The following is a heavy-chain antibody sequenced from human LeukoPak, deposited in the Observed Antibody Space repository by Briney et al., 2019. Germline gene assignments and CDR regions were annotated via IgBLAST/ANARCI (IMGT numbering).Heavy chain of an antibody. CDR1: GGSISSYY. CDR2: IYYSGST. Sequence: SETLSLTCTVSGGSISSYYWSWIRQPPGKGLEWIGYIYYSGSTNYNPTLKSRVTTSVDTSKNQFSLKLSSVTAADTAVYYFARFVGGFSWYFDYWGQGTLVTVSS. CDR3: ARFVGGFSWYFDY. J-gene: IGHJ4*02. D-gene: IGHD3-10*01. V-gene: IGHV4-59*08.